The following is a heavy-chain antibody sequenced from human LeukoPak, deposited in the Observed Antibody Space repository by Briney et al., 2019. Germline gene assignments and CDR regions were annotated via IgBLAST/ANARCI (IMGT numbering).Heavy chain of an antibody. D-gene: IGHD3-16*01. V-gene: IGHV3-21*01. J-gene: IGHJ5*02. CDR3: ARDTPGVSSPSPT. Sequence: GGSMRLSCAASGFTFSSYSMNWVRQAPGKGLEWGSSISSSSSYIYYADSVKGRFTISRDNAKNSLYLQMNSLRAEDTAVYYCARDTPGVSSPSPTWGQGTLVTVSS. CDR1: GFTFSSYS. CDR2: ISSSSSYI.